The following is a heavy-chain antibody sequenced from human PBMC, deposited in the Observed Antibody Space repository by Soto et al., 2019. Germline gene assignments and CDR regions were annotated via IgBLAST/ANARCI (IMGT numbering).Heavy chain of an antibody. CDR1: GFSFSSYG. V-gene: IGHV3-30*18. CDR3: AKQEYDWNDYFDY. J-gene: IGHJ4*02. Sequence: QVQLVESGGGVVQPGRSLRLSCAASGFSFSSYGMHWVRQAPGKGLEWVAMISYDGTDEYYADSVKGRFTISRENSKNSVYLQMNSLRAEDTVVYYCAKQEYDWNDYFDYWGQGTLVTVSS. CDR2: ISYDGTDE. D-gene: IGHD1-20*01.